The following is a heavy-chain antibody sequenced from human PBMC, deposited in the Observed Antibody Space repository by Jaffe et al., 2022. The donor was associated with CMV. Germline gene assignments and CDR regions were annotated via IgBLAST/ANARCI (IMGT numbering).Heavy chain of an antibody. CDR1: GGTFSSYA. CDR2: IIPIFGTA. J-gene: IGHJ5*02. V-gene: IGHV1-69*01. Sequence: QVQLVQSGAEVKKPGSSVKVSCKASGGTFSSYAISWVRQAPGQGLEWMGGIIPIFGTANYAQKFQGRVTITADESTSTAYMELSSLRSEDTAVYYCARDRDCSSTSCFSGNWFDPWGQGTLVTVSS. CDR3: ARDRDCSSTSCFSGNWFDP. D-gene: IGHD2-2*01.